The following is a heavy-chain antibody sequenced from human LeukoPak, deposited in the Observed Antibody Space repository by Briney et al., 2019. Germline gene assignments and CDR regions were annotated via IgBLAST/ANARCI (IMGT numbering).Heavy chain of an antibody. CDR2: IYSSGST. V-gene: IGHV4-61*01. CDR1: GGSVSSGSYY. D-gene: IGHD5-24*01. Sequence: PSETLSLTCTVSGGSVSSGSYYWSWIRQPPGKGLEWIAYIYSSGSTNYNPSLKSRVTISVDTSKNQFSLNLSSVTAADTAVYYCARADGQWLQRGDYFDYWGQGTLVTVSS. CDR3: ARADGQWLQRGDYFDY. J-gene: IGHJ4*02.